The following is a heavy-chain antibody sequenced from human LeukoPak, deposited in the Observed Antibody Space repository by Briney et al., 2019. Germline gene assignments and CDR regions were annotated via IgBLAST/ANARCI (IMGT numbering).Heavy chain of an antibody. CDR3: ARHDSSGYYYFDY. CDR1: GFTFSSYA. CDR2: ISYDGSNK. V-gene: IGHV3-30-3*01. D-gene: IGHD3-22*01. J-gene: IGHJ4*02. Sequence: GGSLRLSCAASGFTFSSYAMPWVRQAPGKGLEWVAVISYDGSNKYYADSVKGRFTISRDNSKNTLYLQMNSLRAEDTVVYYCARHDSSGYYYFDYWGQGTPVTVSS.